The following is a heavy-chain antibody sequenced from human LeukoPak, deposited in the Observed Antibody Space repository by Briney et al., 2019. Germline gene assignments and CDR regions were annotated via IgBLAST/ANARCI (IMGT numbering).Heavy chain of an antibody. CDR3: AKDPQWLSYFQH. CDR1: GFTFSSYN. CDR2: ISSSSSYI. Sequence: PGGSLRLSCAASGFTFSSYNMNWVRQAPGKGLEWVSSISSSSSYIYYADSVKGRFTISRDNAKNSLYLQMNSLRAEDTAVYYCAKDPQWLSYFQHWGQGTLVTVSS. D-gene: IGHD6-19*01. J-gene: IGHJ1*01. V-gene: IGHV3-21*04.